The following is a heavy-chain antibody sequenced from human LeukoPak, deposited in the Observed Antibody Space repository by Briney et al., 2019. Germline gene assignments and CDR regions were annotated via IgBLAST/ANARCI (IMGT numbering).Heavy chain of an antibody. CDR1: GGSFSDYY. Sequence: SETLSPTCAVYGGSFSDYYWSWIRQPPGKGLEWIGEINHSGSTNYNPSLKSRVTISVDTSKNQFSLKLSSVTAADTAVYYCARDVSRLAVAGTGAFDIWGQGTMVTVSS. CDR3: ARDVSRLAVAGTGAFDI. V-gene: IGHV4-34*01. CDR2: INHSGST. D-gene: IGHD6-19*01. J-gene: IGHJ3*02.